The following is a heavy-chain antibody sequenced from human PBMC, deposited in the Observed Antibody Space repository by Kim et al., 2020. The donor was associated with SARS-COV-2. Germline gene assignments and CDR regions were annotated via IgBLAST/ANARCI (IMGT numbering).Heavy chain of an antibody. D-gene: IGHD4-17*01. J-gene: IGHJ4*02. V-gene: IGHV3-23*01. Sequence: YAEAVKGRVTISRDNSKNTLDLQMNSLRAEDTAVYYCAKGPHKTTVTTGYWGQGTLVTVSS. CDR3: AKGPHKTTVTTGY.